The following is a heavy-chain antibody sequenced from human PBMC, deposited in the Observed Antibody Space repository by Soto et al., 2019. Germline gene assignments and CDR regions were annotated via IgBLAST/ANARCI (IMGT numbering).Heavy chain of an antibody. V-gene: IGHV1-69*13. Sequence: GASVKVSCKASGGTFSSYAISWVRQAPGQGLEWMGGIIPIFGTANYAQKFQGRVTITADESTSTAYMELSSLRSEDTAVYYCASGARCGGGCSSEAFGIRGQG. CDR3: ASGARCGGGCSSEAFGI. CDR1: GGTFSSYA. CDR2: IIPIFGTA. J-gene: IGHJ3*02. D-gene: IGHD2-21*02.